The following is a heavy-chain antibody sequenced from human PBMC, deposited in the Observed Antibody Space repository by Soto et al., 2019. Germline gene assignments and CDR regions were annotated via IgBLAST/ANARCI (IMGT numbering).Heavy chain of an antibody. V-gene: IGHV4-59*01. J-gene: IGHJ5*01. CDR3: ARDRWFDS. CDR2: IHHSGTT. CDR1: GGSISSYY. Sequence: SETLSLTCTVSGGSISSYYWSWIRQPPGKRLEWIGYIHHSGTTNYNPSLRSRATISVDTSKNQFSLKLSSVTAADTAVYYCARDRWFDSWGQGTLVTVSS.